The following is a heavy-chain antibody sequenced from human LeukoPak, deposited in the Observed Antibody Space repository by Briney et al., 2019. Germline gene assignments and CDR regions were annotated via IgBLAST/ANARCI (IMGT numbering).Heavy chain of an antibody. V-gene: IGHV1-8*03. D-gene: IGHD4-23*01. CDR1: GYTFTSYD. CDR2: MNPNSGNT. CDR3: ARGDYGGNSDYYYYMDV. Sequence: ASVKVSCKASGYTFTSYDINWLRQATGQGLEWMGWMNPNSGNTGYAQKFQGRVTITRNTSISTAYMELSSLRSEDTAVYYCARGDYGGNSDYYYYMDVWGKGTTVTVSS. J-gene: IGHJ6*03.